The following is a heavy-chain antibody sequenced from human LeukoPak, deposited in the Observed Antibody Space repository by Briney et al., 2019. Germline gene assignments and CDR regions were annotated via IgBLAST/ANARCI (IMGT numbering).Heavy chain of an antibody. D-gene: IGHD3-22*01. CDR3: SLMIVEVKGYFDY. CDR1: GGTFSIYA. CDR2: IIPILGIA. J-gene: IGHJ4*02. V-gene: IGHV1-69*04. Sequence: GSSVKVSCKASGGTFSIYAISWVRQAPGQGLEWMGRIIPILGIANYAQKFQGRVTITADKSTSTAYMELSSLRFEDTAVYFCSLMIVEVKGYFDYWGQGTLVTVSS.